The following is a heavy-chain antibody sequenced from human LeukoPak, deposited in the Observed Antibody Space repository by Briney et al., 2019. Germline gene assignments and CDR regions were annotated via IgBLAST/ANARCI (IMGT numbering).Heavy chain of an antibody. Sequence: TSETLSLTCAVYGGSFSGYYSSWIRQPPGKGLEWIGEINHSGSTNYNPSLKSRVTISVDTSKNQFSLKLSSVTAADTAVYYCARVVTAPTHYFDYWGQGTLVTVSS. CDR2: INHSGST. D-gene: IGHD2-21*02. J-gene: IGHJ4*02. V-gene: IGHV4-34*01. CDR3: ARVVTAPTHYFDY. CDR1: GGSFSGYY.